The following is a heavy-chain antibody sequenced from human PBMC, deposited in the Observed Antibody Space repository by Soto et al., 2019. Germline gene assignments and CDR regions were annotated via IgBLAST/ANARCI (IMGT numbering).Heavy chain of an antibody. J-gene: IGHJ6*03. Sequence: EVQLVVSGGGLVQPGGSLRLSCAASGFTFSSYSMNWVRQAPGKGLEWVSYISSSSSTIYYADSVKGRFTISRDNAKNSLYLQMNSLRAEDTAVYYCASLPRITMVRGVIAYYYYMDVWGKGTTVTVSS. CDR2: ISSSSSTI. CDR1: GFTFSSYS. V-gene: IGHV3-48*01. D-gene: IGHD3-10*01. CDR3: ASLPRITMVRGVIAYYYYMDV.